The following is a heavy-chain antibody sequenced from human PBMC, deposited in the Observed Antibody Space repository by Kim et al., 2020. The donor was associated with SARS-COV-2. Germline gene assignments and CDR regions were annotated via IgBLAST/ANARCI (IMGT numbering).Heavy chain of an antibody. CDR1: GFTFSSYS. J-gene: IGHJ6*02. D-gene: IGHD4-17*01. CDR3: ARDLREVTTFIYYYYGMDV. V-gene: IGHV3-48*02. Sequence: GGSLRLSCAASGFTFSSYSMNWVRQAPGKGLEWVSYISSSSSTIYYADSVKGRFTISRDNAKNSLYLQMNSLRDEDTAVYYCARDLREVTTFIYYYYGMDVWGQGTTVTVSS. CDR2: ISSSSSTI.